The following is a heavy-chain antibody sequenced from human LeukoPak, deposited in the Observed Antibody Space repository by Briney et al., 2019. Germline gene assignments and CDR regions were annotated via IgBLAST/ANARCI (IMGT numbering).Heavy chain of an antibody. CDR2: INSDGSST. CDR3: VRDATVTLDY. J-gene: IGHJ4*02. CDR1: GFTFSNHW. Sequence: GGSLRLSCAASGFTFSNHWMHWARQAPGKGLVWVSRINSDGSSTDYADSVKGRFTISRDNAKNTLYLQMNSLRAEDTAVYYCVRDATVTLDYWGQGTLVTVSS. V-gene: IGHV3-74*01. D-gene: IGHD4-11*01.